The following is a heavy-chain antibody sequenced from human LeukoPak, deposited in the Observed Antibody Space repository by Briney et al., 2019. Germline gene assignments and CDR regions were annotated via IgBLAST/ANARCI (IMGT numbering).Heavy chain of an antibody. CDR1: GFIFSSYA. J-gene: IGHJ6*02. D-gene: IGHD3-9*01. V-gene: IGHV3-30-3*01. CDR2: ISYDGSYK. Sequence: GGSLRLSCVASGFIFSSYALHWVRQAPGKGLEWVAVISYDGSYKYYADSVKGRFTISRDNSKNTLFLQMNSLRPEDTAVYYCARGEYDLLTGVYDTYGIDVWGQGTTVTVSS. CDR3: ARGEYDLLTGVYDTYGIDV.